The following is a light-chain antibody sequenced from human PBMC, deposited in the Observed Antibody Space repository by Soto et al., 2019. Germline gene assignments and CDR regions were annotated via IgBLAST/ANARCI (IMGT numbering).Light chain of an antibody. V-gene: IGLV1-44*01. J-gene: IGLJ3*02. CDR1: HSNIGTKA. CDR3: ASWDDSLNGVV. Sequence: QSVLTQPPSASGTPGQRVTISCSGSHSNIGTKAVKWFQQVPGAAPKSLIYKTDQRPSGVPDRFSGSKSGTSASLAISGLQREDEADYYWASWDDSLNGVVFGGGTKVTVL. CDR2: KTD.